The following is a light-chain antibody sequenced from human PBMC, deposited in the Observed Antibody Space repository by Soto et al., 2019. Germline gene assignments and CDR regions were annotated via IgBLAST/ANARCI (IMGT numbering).Light chain of an antibody. CDR1: QSFGRW. CDR2: KTS. CDR3: QEYKTGPGYH. J-gene: IGKJ2*01. Sequence: DIQMTQSPSTLSASVGDRVTNTCRASQSFGRWLAWYQQKPGKAPELLIYKTSTLERGVPSRLSGSGSGTEFTLTISSLQPDDFATYYCQEYKTGPGYHFGQGTRLEIK. V-gene: IGKV1-5*03.